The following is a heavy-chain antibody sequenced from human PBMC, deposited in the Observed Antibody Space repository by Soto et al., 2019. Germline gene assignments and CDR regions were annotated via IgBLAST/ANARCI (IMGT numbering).Heavy chain of an antibody. CDR1: GGSISSSSYY. Sequence: SETLSLTCTVSGGSISSSSYYWGWIRQPPGKGLEWIGSIYYSGSTYYNPSLKSRVTISVDTSKNQFSLKLSSVTAADTAVYYCARIENDFWSGQISGGSVDVWGQGTTVTVSS. CDR3: ARIENDFWSGQISGGSVDV. J-gene: IGHJ6*02. V-gene: IGHV4-39*01. D-gene: IGHD3-3*01. CDR2: IYYSGST.